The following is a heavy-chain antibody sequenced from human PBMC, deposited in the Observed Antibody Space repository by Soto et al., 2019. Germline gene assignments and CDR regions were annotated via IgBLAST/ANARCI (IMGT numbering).Heavy chain of an antibody. CDR3: ARDVCSGGSCYASFDP. D-gene: IGHD2-15*01. CDR1: GGTFSSYT. CDR2: IIPILGIA. V-gene: IGHV1-69*08. Sequence: QVQLVQSGAEMKKPGSSVKVSCKASGGTFSSYTISWVRQAPGQGLEWMGRIIPILGIANYAQKFQGRVTITADKSTSTAYMELSSLRSEDTAVYYCARDVCSGGSCYASFDPWGQGTLVTVSS. J-gene: IGHJ5*02.